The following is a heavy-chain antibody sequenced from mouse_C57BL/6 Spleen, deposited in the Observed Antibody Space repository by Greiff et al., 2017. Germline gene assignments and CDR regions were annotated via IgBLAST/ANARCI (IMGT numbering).Heavy chain of an antibody. J-gene: IGHJ4*01. CDR1: GYNIKDYY. CDR3: VLYGIYYAMDY. D-gene: IGHD2-1*01. Sequence: EVKLMESGAELVKPGASVTLSCKASGYNIKDYYMHWVKQRTERCLEWIGRIDPEGGETKYAPKFQCKATITADKPSKTAYLQLSSLTSEDTAVYYCVLYGIYYAMDYWGQGTSVTVSS. V-gene: IGHV14-2*01. CDR2: IDPEGGET.